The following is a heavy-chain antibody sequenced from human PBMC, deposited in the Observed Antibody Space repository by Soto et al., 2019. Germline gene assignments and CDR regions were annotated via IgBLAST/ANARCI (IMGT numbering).Heavy chain of an antibody. V-gene: IGHV3-23*01. CDR2: ISGSGGST. J-gene: IGHJ6*02. CDR3: ANLVDPAFPPQPDV. D-gene: IGHD5-18*01. Sequence: PVGSLRLSCAASGFTFSSYAMSWVRQAPGKGLEWVSAISGSGGSTYYADSVKGRFTISRDNSKNTLYLQMNSLRAEDAAVYYCANLVDPAFPPQPDVWGQGTTVTVSS. CDR1: GFTFSSYA.